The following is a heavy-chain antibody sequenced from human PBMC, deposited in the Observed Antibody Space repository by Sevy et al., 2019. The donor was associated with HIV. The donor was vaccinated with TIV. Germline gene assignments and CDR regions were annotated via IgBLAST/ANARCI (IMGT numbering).Heavy chain of an antibody. Sequence: GGSLRLSCAASGFTFSNAWMSWVRQAPGKGLEWVGRIKSKTDGGTTDYAAPVKGRFTISRDDSKNTLYLQMNSLKTEDTAIYYCTTDSKKRRLSARLDYWGQGTLVTVSS. CDR3: TTDSKKRRLSARLDY. CDR1: GFTFSNAW. CDR2: IKSKTDGGTT. J-gene: IGHJ4*02. V-gene: IGHV3-15*01.